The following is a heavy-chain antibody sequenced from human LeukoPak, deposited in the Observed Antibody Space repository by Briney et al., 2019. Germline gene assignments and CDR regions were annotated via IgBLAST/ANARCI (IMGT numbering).Heavy chain of an antibody. CDR1: GGSISSSSYY. V-gene: IGHV4-39*01. CDR3: ARHDSSGYYYYYYGMDV. CDR2: IYYSGST. D-gene: IGHD3-22*01. Sequence: PSETLSLTCTVSGGSISSSSYYWGWIRQPPGKGLEWIGSIYYSGSTYYNPSLKSRVTISVDTSKNQFSLKLSSVTAADTAVYYCARHDSSGYYYYYYGMDVWGQGTTVTVYS. J-gene: IGHJ6*02.